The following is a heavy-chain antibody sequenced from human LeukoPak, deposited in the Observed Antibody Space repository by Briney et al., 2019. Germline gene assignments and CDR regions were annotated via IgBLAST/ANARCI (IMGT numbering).Heavy chain of an antibody. J-gene: IGHJ6*03. CDR1: GYTFTGYY. D-gene: IGHD1-26*01. Sequence: ASVKVSCKASGYTFTGYYMHWVRQAPGQGLEWMGWINPNSGGTNYAQKFQGRVTMTRDTSNSTAYMELSRLRSDDTAVYYCARVGKVGATLYYYYYMDVWGKGTTVTVSS. CDR2: INPNSGGT. V-gene: IGHV1-2*02. CDR3: ARVGKVGATLYYYYYMDV.